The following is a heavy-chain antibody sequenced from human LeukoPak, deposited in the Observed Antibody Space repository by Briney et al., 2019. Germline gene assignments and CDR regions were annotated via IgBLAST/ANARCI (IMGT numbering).Heavy chain of an antibody. J-gene: IGHJ4*02. V-gene: IGHV4-4*02. CDR2: IYHSGTA. CDR1: VGSISSTNW. Sequence: PSGTLSLTCAVSVGSISSTNWWSWVRQPPGKGLEWIGEIYHSGTANYNPSLKSRVTMSVDKSKNQFSLRLSSVTAADTAVYYCARQKGSGSSDLDYWGQGTLVTVSS. CDR3: ARQKGSGSSDLDY. D-gene: IGHD3-10*01.